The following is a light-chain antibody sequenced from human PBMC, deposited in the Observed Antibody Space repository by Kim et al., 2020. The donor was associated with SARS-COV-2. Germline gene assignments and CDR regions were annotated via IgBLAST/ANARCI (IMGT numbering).Light chain of an antibody. CDR1: SLRSYY. Sequence: SSKLTQDPAVSVALGQTVRITCQGDSLRSYYATWYQQKPGQAPILVIYGKNNRPSGIPDRFSGSSSGNTASLTITGTQAGDEADYYCNSRDSSDNVVFGG. J-gene: IGLJ2*01. V-gene: IGLV3-19*01. CDR2: GKN. CDR3: NSRDSSDNVV.